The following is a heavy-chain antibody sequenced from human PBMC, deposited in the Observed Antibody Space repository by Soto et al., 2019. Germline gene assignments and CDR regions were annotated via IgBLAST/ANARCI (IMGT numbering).Heavy chain of an antibody. V-gene: IGHV1-46*01. J-gene: IGHJ4*02. CDR2: INPSGGST. Sequence: ASVKVSCKASGYTFTSYYMHWVRQAPGQGLEWMGIINPSGGSTSYAQKFQGRVTMTRDTSTSTVYMELSSLRSEDTAVYYCARDQAVVGDRGSFDYWGQGTLVTVSS. D-gene: IGHD3-22*01. CDR3: ARDQAVVGDRGSFDY. CDR1: GYTFTSYY.